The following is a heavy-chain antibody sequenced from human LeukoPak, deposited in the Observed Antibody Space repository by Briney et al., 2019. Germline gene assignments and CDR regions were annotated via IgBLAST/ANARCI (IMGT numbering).Heavy chain of an antibody. CDR1: GGSFSGYY. D-gene: IGHD1-26*01. CDR2: INHSGST. Sequence: SETLSLTCAVYGGSFSGYYWSWIRQPPGKGLEWIGEINHSGSTNYNPSLKSRVTISVDTSKNQFSLKLSSVTAADTAVYYCARERYGGSYYGYWGQGTLVTVSS. J-gene: IGHJ4*02. V-gene: IGHV4-34*01. CDR3: ARERYGGSYYGY.